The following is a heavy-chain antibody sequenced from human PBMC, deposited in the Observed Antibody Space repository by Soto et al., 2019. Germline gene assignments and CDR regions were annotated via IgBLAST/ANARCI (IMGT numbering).Heavy chain of an antibody. CDR3: ASSVVVPSTMNYFDY. J-gene: IGHJ4*02. D-gene: IGHD2-15*01. Sequence: GESLKISCKGSGYSFYHYWMAWVRQMPGKGLEWMGIIFPADSDTKYSPSFQGQVTISADKSISTAYLQWSSPKASDTAMYYCASSVVVPSTMNYFDYWGQGSLVTVSS. CDR1: GYSFYHYW. CDR2: IFPADSDT. V-gene: IGHV5-51*01.